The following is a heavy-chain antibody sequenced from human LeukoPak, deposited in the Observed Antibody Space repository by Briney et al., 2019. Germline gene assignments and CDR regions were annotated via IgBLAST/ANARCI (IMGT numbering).Heavy chain of an antibody. CDR1: GFTFSSYA. V-gene: IGHV3-30*01. J-gene: IGHJ4*02. Sequence: PGGSLRLSCAASGFTFSSYAMHWVRQAPGKGLEWVAVISYDGSNKYYADSVKGRFTISRDNSKNTLYLQMNSLRAEDTAVYYCARVAPASSSSSWYDYWGQGTLVTVSS. D-gene: IGHD6-13*01. CDR2: ISYDGSNK. CDR3: ARVAPASSSSSWYDY.